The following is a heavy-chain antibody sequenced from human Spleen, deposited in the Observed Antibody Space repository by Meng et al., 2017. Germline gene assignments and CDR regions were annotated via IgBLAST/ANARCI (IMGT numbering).Heavy chain of an antibody. CDR3: SGHVDY. CDR2: MKSNGDGGTV. V-gene: IGHV3-15*01. J-gene: IGHJ4*01. CDR1: GFTFSNAW. Sequence: GESLKISCAASGFTFSNAWMTGGRQAPGKGLEWIGRMKSNGDGGTVDYAAGVKGRFFISRDDSENTVYLQMNGLKTEDTAVYYCSGHVDYWGHGTLVTVSS.